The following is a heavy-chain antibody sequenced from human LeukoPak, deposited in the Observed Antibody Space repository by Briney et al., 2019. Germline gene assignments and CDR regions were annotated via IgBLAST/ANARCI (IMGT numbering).Heavy chain of an antibody. J-gene: IGHJ4*02. V-gene: IGHV4-34*01. CDR3: ARGIVLMVYASFDY. D-gene: IGHD2-8*01. CDR1: GGSFRGYY. CDR2: INHSGGT. Sequence: PSETLSLTCAVNGGSFRGYYWTWIHQPPGKGLEWIGEINHSGGTNYNPSLKSRVTISVDTSKNQFSLKLSSVTAADTAVYYCARGIVLMVYASFDYWGQGTLVTVSS.